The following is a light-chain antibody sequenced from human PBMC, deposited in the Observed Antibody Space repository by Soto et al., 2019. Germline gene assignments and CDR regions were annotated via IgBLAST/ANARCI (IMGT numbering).Light chain of an antibody. Sequence: EIVLTQSPGTLSLSPGERATLSCRASQTFTGSYLAWYLQKPGQAPRLLIYHASSRATGIPDRFSGSGSGTDFTLTISRLEPEDFAVYYCQQYGSSPRTFGQGTKVDIK. CDR3: QQYGSSPRT. CDR2: HAS. V-gene: IGKV3-20*01. J-gene: IGKJ1*01. CDR1: QTFTGSY.